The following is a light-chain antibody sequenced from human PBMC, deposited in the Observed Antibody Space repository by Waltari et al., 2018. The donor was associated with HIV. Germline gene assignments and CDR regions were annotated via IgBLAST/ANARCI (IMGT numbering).Light chain of an antibody. CDR3: RQYLDWPPWT. Sequence: DIVLTPSPATLSVSPGQRVTLPCRPSQNTGANLAWYQRRPGQPPRLLIHGASSRDPGIPARFTGRGTGTDFTLQISNLQSDDSGVYYCRQYLDWPPWTFGQGTKV. J-gene: IGKJ1*01. CDR1: QNTGAN. V-gene: IGKV3D-15*01. CDR2: GAS.